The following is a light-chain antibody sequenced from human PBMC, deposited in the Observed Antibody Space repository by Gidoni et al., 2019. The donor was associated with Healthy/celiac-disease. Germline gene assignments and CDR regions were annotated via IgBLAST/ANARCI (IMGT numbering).Light chain of an antibody. CDR2: DAS. Sequence: EIVLTQSPATLSLSPGERATLSCRASQSVSSYLAWYQQKPGQAPRLLIYDASNRATGIPARFSGRGSGTDFTLNISSLEPEDFAVYYCQQRSNWPLTFGGGTKVEIK. V-gene: IGKV3-11*01. J-gene: IGKJ4*01. CDR1: QSVSSY. CDR3: QQRSNWPLT.